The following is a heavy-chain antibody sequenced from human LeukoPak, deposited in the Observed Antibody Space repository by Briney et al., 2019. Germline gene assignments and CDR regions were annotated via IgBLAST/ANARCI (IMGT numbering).Heavy chain of an antibody. CDR2: ISSNGGST. CDR3: ARLSRVDEPPFDY. D-gene: IGHD1-14*01. Sequence: GGSLRLACAASGFTFSSYAMHWVRQAPEKGLEYVSAISSNGGSTYYANSVKGRFTISRDNSKNTLYLQMGSLRAEDMAVYYCARLSRVDEPPFDYWGQGTQVTVSS. CDR1: GFTFSSYA. J-gene: IGHJ4*02. V-gene: IGHV3-64*01.